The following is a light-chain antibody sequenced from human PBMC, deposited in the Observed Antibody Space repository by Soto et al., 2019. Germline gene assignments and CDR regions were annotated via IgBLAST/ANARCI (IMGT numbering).Light chain of an antibody. CDR2: EVS. Sequence: QSALTQPASVSGSPGQSITISCTGTSSDIGNYDFVSWYQQVPGTAPKTMIYEVSSRPSGVSSFSGSKSGNTASLTISGLQAEDEAYYYCSSHTTSTSYLFGRGTQLTVL. CDR3: SSHTTSTSYL. J-gene: IGLJ7*01. V-gene: IGLV2-14*01. CDR1: SSDIGNYDF.